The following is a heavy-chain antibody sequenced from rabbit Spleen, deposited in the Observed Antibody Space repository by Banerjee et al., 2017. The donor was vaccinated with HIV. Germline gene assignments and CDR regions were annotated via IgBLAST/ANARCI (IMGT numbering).Heavy chain of an antibody. V-gene: IGHV1S40*01. CDR1: GFSFSSSYY. CDR2: IYAGSSGST. CDR3: ARDGNMYYAHFTL. D-gene: IGHD8-1*01. J-gene: IGHJ6*01. Sequence: QSLEESGGDLVKPGASLTLTCTASGFSFSSSYYMCWVRQAPGKGLEWIACIYAGSSGSTYYASWAKGRFTITRSTSLNTVTLQMTSLTAADTATYFCARDGNMYYAHFTLWGPGTLVTVS.